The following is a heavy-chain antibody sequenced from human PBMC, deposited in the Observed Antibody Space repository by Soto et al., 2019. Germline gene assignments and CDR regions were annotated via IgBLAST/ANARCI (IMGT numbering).Heavy chain of an antibody. CDR1: GDSVSSNSAA. CDR2: TYYRSKWYN. CDR3: ERDTGIAAAGLYFDY. Sequence: PSQTLSLTCAISGDSVSSNSAAWTWIRQSPSRGLEWLGRTYYRSKWYNDYAVSVKSRITINPDTSKNQFSLQLNSVTPEDTAVYYCERDTGIAAAGLYFDYWGQGTLVTVS. D-gene: IGHD6-25*01. V-gene: IGHV6-1*01. J-gene: IGHJ4*02.